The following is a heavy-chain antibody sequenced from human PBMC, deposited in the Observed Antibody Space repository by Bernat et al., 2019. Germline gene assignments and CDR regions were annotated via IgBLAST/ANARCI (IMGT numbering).Heavy chain of an antibody. V-gene: IGHV3-23*01. J-gene: IGHJ4*02. CDR1: GLTFSTSA. CDR2: ISVSGSNT. CDR3: AKVLLATPPGPFDY. Sequence: EVQLLESGGSLVQPGGSLRLSCAASGLTFSTSAMSWVRQAPGKGLEWVSAISVSGSNTYYADSVKGRFTSSRDNSKNSLFLQMNSLRAEDTAIYYCAKVLLATPPGPFDYWGQGTLVTVSS. D-gene: IGHD3-3*02.